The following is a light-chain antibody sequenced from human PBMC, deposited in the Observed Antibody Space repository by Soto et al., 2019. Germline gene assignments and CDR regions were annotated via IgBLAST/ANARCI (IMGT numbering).Light chain of an antibody. J-gene: IGLJ1*01. CDR3: SSYTSSSTGV. CDR2: EVS. V-gene: IGLV2-14*01. CDR1: SSDVGVYNY. Sequence: QSALTQPASVSGSPGQSITFSCTGTSSDVGVYNYASWYQQHPGKAPKLMIYEVSNRPSGVSNRFSGSKSGNTASLTISGLQAEDEADYYCSSYTSSSTGVFGTGTKVTVL.